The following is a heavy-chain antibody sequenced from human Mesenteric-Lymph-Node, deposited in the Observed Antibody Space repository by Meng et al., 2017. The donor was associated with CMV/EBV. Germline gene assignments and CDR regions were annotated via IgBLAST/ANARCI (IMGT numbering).Heavy chain of an antibody. Sequence: GESLKISCAASGFTFSTYGMHWVRQAPGKGLEWVALIRYDGETKYYADSVKSRFSIYRDISKNMLFLHMSSLRPEDTAVYHCAKDPHEFWSGKNWFDSWGQGTLVTVSS. CDR2: IRYDGETK. V-gene: IGHV3-30*02. D-gene: IGHD3-3*01. CDR3: AKDPHEFWSGKNWFDS. CDR1: GFTFSTYG. J-gene: IGHJ5*01.